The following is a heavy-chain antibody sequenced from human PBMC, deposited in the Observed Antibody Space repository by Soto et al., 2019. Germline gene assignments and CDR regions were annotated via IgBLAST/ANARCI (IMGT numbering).Heavy chain of an antibody. CDR2: ISWDGGKV. J-gene: IGHJ3*01. CDR3: ARAMTGTPVTRVFDV. D-gene: IGHD3-9*01. Sequence: GGPLRVACAASGVAFGDFAMHWVRQGPGQGLEWVSGISWDGGKVAYGNSVEGRFTISRDNAKNYLYLQMSSLRPEDTALYFCARAMTGTPVTRVFDVWAQGTMVT. V-gene: IGHV3-9*01. CDR1: GVAFGDFA.